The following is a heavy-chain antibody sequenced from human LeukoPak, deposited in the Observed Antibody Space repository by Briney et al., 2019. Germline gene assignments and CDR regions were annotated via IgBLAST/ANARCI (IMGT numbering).Heavy chain of an antibody. V-gene: IGHV3-30*02. CDR3: ARNWNNFFDS. Sequence: HPGGSLRLSCAASGFTFNTYGMHWLRQTPDKGLEWLSFIRYDGSNKYYMESVRGRFTSSRDNSKNTLYLQMNSLRPEDTAIYYCARNWNNFFDSWGQGTLVTVSS. J-gene: IGHJ4*02. CDR2: IRYDGSNK. CDR1: GFTFNTYG. D-gene: IGHD1/OR15-1a*01.